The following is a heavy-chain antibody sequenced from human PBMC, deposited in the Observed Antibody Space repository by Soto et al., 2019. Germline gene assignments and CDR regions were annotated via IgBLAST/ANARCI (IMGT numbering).Heavy chain of an antibody. D-gene: IGHD3-10*01. Sequence: QVQLVQSGAEVKTPGSSVKVSCRASGGTSNNYADTWVRQAPGHRLEWMGGIIAYFGTATYAHKFRGRLTITADDSTRTNYMELRSLTTDDTAIYYCAKLLGPGSYYDDDYWGQGTLVTVSS. J-gene: IGHJ4*02. V-gene: IGHV1-69*01. CDR2: IIAYFGTA. CDR1: GGTSNNYA. CDR3: AKLLGPGSYYDDDY.